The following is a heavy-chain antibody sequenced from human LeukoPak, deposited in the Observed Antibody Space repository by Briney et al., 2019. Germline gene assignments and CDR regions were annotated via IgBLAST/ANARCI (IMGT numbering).Heavy chain of an antibody. V-gene: IGHV3-7*01. Sequence: PGGSLRLSCAASGFTFSNYWMSWVRQAPGKGLEWVANLNQDGREKYYVDSVKGRFTISRDNAKNSLYLQMNSLRAEDTAMYYCARGTGYITGYLYWGQGTLVTVSS. CDR1: GFTFSNYW. D-gene: IGHD6-19*01. CDR3: ARGTGYITGYLY. J-gene: IGHJ4*02. CDR2: LNQDGREK.